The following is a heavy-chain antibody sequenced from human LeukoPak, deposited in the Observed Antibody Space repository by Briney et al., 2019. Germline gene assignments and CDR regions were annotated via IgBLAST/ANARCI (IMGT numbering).Heavy chain of an antibody. D-gene: IGHD4-17*01. V-gene: IGHV3-21*01. CDR1: GFTFSSYS. J-gene: IGHJ3*02. CDR3: ARTTVTPDAFDI. Sequence: GGSLRLSCAASGFTFSSYSMNWVRQAPGKGLEWVSSISSSSSYIYYANSVKGRFTISRDNAKNSLYLQMNSLRAEDTAVYYCARTTVTPDAFDIWGQGTMVTVSS. CDR2: ISSSSSYI.